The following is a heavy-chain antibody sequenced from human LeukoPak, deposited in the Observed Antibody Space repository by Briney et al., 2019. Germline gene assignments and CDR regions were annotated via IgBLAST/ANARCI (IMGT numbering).Heavy chain of an antibody. V-gene: IGHV6-1*01. Sequence: SQTLSPTCAISRDSVSSNSVAWNWIRQTPSRGLEWLGRTYYRSQWHYDYAVSVKSRIIINPDTSKNQFSLHLNSVTPEDTAVYYCARSSIKSFDYWGQGTLVTVSS. J-gene: IGHJ4*02. CDR3: ARSSIKSFDY. CDR2: TYYRSQWHY. CDR1: RDSVSSNSVA.